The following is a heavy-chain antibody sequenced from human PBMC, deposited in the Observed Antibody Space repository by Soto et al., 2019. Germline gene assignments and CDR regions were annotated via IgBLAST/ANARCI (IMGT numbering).Heavy chain of an antibody. CDR1: GFTFSSYA. V-gene: IGHV3-23*01. J-gene: IGHJ6*02. CDR2: ISGSGGST. CDR3: ARDVYEYCISTSCPPEGGIYYYYGMDV. D-gene: IGHD2-2*01. Sequence: GGSLRLSCAASGFTFSSYAMSWVRQAPGKGLEWVSAISGSGGSTYYADSVKGRFTISRDNSKNTLYLQMNSLRDEDTAVYYCARDVYEYCISTSCPPEGGIYYYYGMDVWGQGTTVTVSS.